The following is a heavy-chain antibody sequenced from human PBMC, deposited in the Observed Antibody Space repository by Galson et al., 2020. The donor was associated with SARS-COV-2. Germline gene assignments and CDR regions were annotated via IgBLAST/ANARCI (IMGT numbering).Heavy chain of an antibody. CDR3: AKDNDFWTCLGAFDM. J-gene: IGHJ3*02. Sequence: GGSLRLSCAASGFTFSNSGMHWVRPAPGTGLAWVAFIRDDGNNKYYVDYVKGRFTISRDNSKNTLYLLMSSLRIEDTAVYYCAKDNDFWTCLGAFDMWGQGTPVTVSS. D-gene: IGHD3-3*01. V-gene: IGHV3-30*02. CDR1: GFTFSNSG. CDR2: IRDDGNNK.